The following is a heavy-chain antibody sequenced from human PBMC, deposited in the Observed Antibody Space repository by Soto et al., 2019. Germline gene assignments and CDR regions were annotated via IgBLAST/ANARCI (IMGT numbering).Heavy chain of an antibody. CDR2: IYYSGST. V-gene: IGHV4-31*01. CDR3: ASPHAGPGYYYGMDV. Sequence: QVQLQESGPGLVKPSQTLSLTCTVSGGSISSGGYYWSWIRQHPGKGLEWIGYIYYSGSTYYNPSLKSPVTISVDTSKNQFSLKLSSVTAADTAVYYCASPHAGPGYYYGMDVWGQGTTVTVSS. J-gene: IGHJ6*02. CDR1: GGSISSGGYY.